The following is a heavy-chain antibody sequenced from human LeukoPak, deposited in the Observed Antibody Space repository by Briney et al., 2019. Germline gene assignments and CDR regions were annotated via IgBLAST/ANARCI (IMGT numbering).Heavy chain of an antibody. J-gene: IGHJ6*04. D-gene: IGHD3-10*02. CDR1: GFTFSNHG. V-gene: IGHV3-30*02. CDR3: AELGITMIGGV. Sequence: GGSLRLSCAASGFTFSNHGMHWVRQAPGKGLEWVAFIRYDGINKYYADSVKGRFTISRDNAKNSLYLQMNSLRAEDTAVYYCAELGITMIGGVWGKGTTVTISS. CDR2: IRYDGINK.